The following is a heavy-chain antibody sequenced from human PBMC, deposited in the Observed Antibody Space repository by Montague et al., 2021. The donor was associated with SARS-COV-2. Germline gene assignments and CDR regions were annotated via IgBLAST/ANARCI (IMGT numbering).Heavy chain of an antibody. V-gene: IGHV4-59*01. CDR2: IYSSGST. CDR1: GGSITHYY. J-gene: IGHJ3*02. Sequence: SETLSLTCTVSGGSITHYYWTWIRQPAGEGLEWLGHIYSSGSTNYNPSLKSRVAISLDTSNNQFSLNMSSVTAADTAVYYRARDSDNSTCLDGFDIWGQGTMVTVPP. D-gene: IGHD2/OR15-2a*01. CDR3: ARDSDNSTCLDGFDI.